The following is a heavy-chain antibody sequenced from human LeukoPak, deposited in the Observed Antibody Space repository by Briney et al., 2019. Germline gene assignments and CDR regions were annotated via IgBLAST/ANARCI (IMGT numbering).Heavy chain of an antibody. D-gene: IGHD2-2*01. J-gene: IGHJ6*02. V-gene: IGHV1-8*01. CDR2: MNPNGGNT. CDR1: GYTFTSYD. Sequence: ASVKVSCKASGYTFTSYDINWVRQATGQGLEWMGWMNPNGGNTGYAQKFQGRVTMTRNTSISTAYMELSSLRSEDTAVYYCARGLGRSAWDIVVVPASDKDYYYYGMDVWGQGTTVTVSS. CDR3: ARGLGRSAWDIVVVPASDKDYYYYGMDV.